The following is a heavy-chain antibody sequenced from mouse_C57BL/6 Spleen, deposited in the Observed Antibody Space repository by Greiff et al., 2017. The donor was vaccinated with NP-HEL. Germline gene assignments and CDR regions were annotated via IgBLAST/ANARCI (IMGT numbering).Heavy chain of an antibody. V-gene: IGHV1-18*01. J-gene: IGHJ4*01. Sequence: EVQLQQSGPELVKPGASVKIPCKASGYTFTDYNMDWVKQSHGKSLEWIGDINPNNGGTIYNQKFKGKATLTVDKSSSTAYMELRSLTSEDTAFCYCARRIGVYYGSFYAMDYWGQGTSVTVSS. CDR1: GYTFTDYN. CDR2: INPNNGGT. CDR3: ARRIGVYYGSFYAMDY. D-gene: IGHD1-1*01.